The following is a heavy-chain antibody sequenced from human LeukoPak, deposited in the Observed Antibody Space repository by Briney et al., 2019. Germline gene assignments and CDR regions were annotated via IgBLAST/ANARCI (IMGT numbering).Heavy chain of an antibody. D-gene: IGHD4-11*01. CDR1: GFTVSSYG. V-gene: IGHV3-33*01. CDR3: ARGLSPRTTTVGY. CDR2: IWYDGSNK. J-gene: IGHJ4*02. Sequence: GGSLRLSCAASGFTVSSYGMFWVRQAPGKGLECVAIIWYDGSNKYYADSVKGRFTISRDNSKNTLYLQMNNLGAEDTAVYYCARGLSPRTTTVGYWGQGTPVTVSS.